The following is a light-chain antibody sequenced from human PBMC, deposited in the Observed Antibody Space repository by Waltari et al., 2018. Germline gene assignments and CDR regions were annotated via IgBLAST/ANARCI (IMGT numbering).Light chain of an antibody. J-gene: IGKJ4*01. CDR2: DAS. Sequence: EIVLTHSRATLSLSPGEGATLSCRASHSVRSSLAWYQQKPGQAPRLLIYDASNRATGIPARFSGSGSGTDFTLTISSLEPEDFAVYYCQQRSNWQLTFGGGTKVEIQ. CDR3: QQRSNWQLT. CDR1: HSVRSS. V-gene: IGKV3-11*01.